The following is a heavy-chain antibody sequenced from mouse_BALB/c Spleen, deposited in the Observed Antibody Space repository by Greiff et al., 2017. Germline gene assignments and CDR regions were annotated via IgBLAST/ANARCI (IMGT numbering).Heavy chain of an antibody. CDR1: GFTFSSYG. J-gene: IGHJ4*01. Sequence: DVMLMESGGDLVKPGGSLKLSCAASGFTFSSYGMSWVRQTPDKRLEWVATISSGGSYTYYPDSVKGRFTISRDNAKNTLYLQMSSLKSEDTAMYYCARLDYDYENAMDYWGQGTSVTVSS. V-gene: IGHV5-6*02. D-gene: IGHD2-4*01. CDR2: ISSGGSYT. CDR3: ARLDYDYENAMDY.